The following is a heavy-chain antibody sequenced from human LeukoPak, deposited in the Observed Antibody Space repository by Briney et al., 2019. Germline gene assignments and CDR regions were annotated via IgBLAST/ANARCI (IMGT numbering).Heavy chain of an antibody. CDR1: GFTFSDYY. CDR3: TSWGDTTAEYFQR. V-gene: IGHV3-11*04. Sequence: GGSLRLSCAASGFTFSDYYMTWIRQAPGKGLEWISFISRSGDSLYYADSVEGRFTISRDNAQNSMYLQMNSLRVEDTAVYYCTSWGDTTAEYFQRWGQGTLVTVSS. D-gene: IGHD2-21*02. J-gene: IGHJ1*01. CDR2: ISRSGDSL.